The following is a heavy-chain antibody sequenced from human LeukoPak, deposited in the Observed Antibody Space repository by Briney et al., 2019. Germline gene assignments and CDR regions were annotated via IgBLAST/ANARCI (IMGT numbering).Heavy chain of an antibody. J-gene: IGHJ4*02. CDR2: IGYDGNNR. V-gene: IGHV3-30*18. CDR3: AKGFVAVAGITDY. Sequence: RPGGSLRLSCAASGFSFRDYGMHWVRQAPGKGLEWVGVIGYDGNNRYYADSAKGRFTISRDNSKNTLYLQMNSLRPEDTAVYYCAKGFVAVAGITDYWGQGTLVTVSS. CDR1: GFSFRDYG. D-gene: IGHD6-19*01.